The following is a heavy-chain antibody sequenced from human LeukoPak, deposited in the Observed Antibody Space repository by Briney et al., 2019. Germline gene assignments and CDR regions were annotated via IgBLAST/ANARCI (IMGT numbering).Heavy chain of an antibody. Sequence: ASVKVSCKASGYTFTGYYMHWVRQAPGQGLEWMGWINPNSGGTNYAQKFQGRATMTRDTSISTAYMELSRLRSDDTAVYYCATVSYSGSYSSYWGQGTLVTVSS. J-gene: IGHJ4*02. CDR2: INPNSGGT. CDR1: GYTFTGYY. D-gene: IGHD1-26*01. CDR3: ATVSYSGSYSSY. V-gene: IGHV1-2*02.